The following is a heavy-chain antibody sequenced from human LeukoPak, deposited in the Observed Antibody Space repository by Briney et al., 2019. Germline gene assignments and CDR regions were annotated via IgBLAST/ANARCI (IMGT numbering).Heavy chain of an antibody. J-gene: IGHJ4*02. CDR3: AKDLGAIAARPFDY. CDR1: GFTFSSYA. D-gene: IGHD6-6*01. CDR2: ISGSGGST. V-gene: IGHV3-23*01. Sequence: GGSLRLSCAASGFTFSSYAMSWVRQPPGNGLEWVSAISGSGGSTYYADSVKGRFTISRDNSKNTLYLQMNSLRAEDTAVYYCAKDLGAIAARPFDYWGQGTLVTVSS.